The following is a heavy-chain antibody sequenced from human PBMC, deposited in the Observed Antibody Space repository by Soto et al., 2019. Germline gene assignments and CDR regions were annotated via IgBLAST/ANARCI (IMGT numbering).Heavy chain of an antibody. CDR3: AASYGSGYRAFDY. D-gene: IGHD3-10*01. J-gene: IGHJ4*02. CDR1: GDTFSFYT. Sequence: QVKLVQSGTEVKKPGSSVKVSCKASGDTFSFYTINWVRQAPGLGLEWVGRINPIVSMSNYAQKFQGRVSMTADKSTSTAYMDLRSLRSDDTAMYFCAASYGSGYRAFDYWGQGALVIVSS. V-gene: IGHV1-69*02. CDR2: INPIVSMS.